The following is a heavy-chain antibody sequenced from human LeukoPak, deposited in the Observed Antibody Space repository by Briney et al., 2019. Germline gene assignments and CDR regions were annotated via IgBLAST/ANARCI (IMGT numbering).Heavy chain of an antibody. V-gene: IGHV4-59*01. CDR1: GGSISSYY. Sequence: SETLSLTCTVSGGSISSYYWSWIRQPPGKGLEWTGYIYYSGSTNYNPSLKSRVTISVDTSKNQFSLKLSSVTAADTAVYYCARADRRGYSYGYFDYWGQGTLVTVSS. CDR3: ARADRRGYSYGYFDY. CDR2: IYYSGST. J-gene: IGHJ4*02. D-gene: IGHD5-18*01.